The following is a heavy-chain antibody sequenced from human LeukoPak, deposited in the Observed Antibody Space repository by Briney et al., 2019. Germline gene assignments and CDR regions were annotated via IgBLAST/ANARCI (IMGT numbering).Heavy chain of an antibody. V-gene: IGHV3-30*02. J-gene: IGHJ4*02. CDR3: AKDPRDHTYGWSWRYFDY. CDR2: IRYDGSNK. Sequence: PGGSLRLSCTVSGFTVSSNSMSWVRQAPGKGLEWVAFIRYDGSNKYYSDSVKGRFTISRDNSKNTLYLQMNSLRPEDTAVYYCAKDPRDHTYGWSWRYFDYWGQGTLVTVSS. CDR1: GFTVSSNS. D-gene: IGHD5-18*01.